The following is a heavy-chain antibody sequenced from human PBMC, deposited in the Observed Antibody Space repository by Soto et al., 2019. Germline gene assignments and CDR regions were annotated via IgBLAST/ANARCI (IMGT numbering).Heavy chain of an antibody. Sequence: QVQLVQSGAEVKKPGASVKVSCKASGYTFTSYAIHWVRQAPGQRLEWMGRINAGNGNTKYSQKFQDRVTITRDTSASTAYMELSSLRSEDTAVYYYARDLGGWPDYWGQGTLVTVSS. D-gene: IGHD6-19*01. CDR1: GYTFTSYA. V-gene: IGHV1-3*01. J-gene: IGHJ4*02. CDR2: INAGNGNT. CDR3: ARDLGGWPDY.